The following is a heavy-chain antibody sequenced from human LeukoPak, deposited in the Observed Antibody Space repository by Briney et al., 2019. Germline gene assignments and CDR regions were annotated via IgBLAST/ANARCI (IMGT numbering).Heavy chain of an antibody. CDR3: ASSSEAGNSLFDY. D-gene: IGHD6-19*01. J-gene: IGHJ4*02. CDR1: GFTVSSNY. V-gene: IGHV3-53*01. CDR2: IYSGGST. Sequence: GGSLRLSCAASGFTVSSNYMSWVRQAPGKGLEWVSVIYSGGSTYYADSVKGRFTISKDNTKNTLYLQMNSLRAEDTAVYYCASSSEAGNSLFDYWGQGTLVTVSS.